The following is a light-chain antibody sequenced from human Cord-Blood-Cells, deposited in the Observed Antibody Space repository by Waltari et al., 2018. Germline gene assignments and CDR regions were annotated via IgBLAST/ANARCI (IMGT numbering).Light chain of an antibody. J-gene: IGLJ1*01. Sequence: QSALPQPASVSGSPGQSITTPRHGTRSDVGGYNYVSWYQQHPGKAPKLMIYEVSNRPSGVSNRFSGSKSGNTASLTISGLQAEDEADYYCSSYTSSSTYVFGTGTKVTVL. CDR3: SSYTSSSTYV. CDR2: EVS. CDR1: RSDVGGYNY. V-gene: IGLV2-14*01.